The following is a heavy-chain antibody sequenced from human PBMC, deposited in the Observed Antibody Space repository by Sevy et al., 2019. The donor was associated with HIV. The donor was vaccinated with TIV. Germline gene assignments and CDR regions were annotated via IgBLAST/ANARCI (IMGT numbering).Heavy chain of an antibody. D-gene: IGHD5-12*01. CDR3: ARDFSGYSGYHALFDY. Sequence: GASVKVSCKASGYTFTSYGISWVRQAPGQGLEWMGWISAYNGNTNYAQKLQGRVTMTTDTSTSTAYMELRSLRSDDTAVYYCARDFSGYSGYHALFDYWGQGTLVTVSS. V-gene: IGHV1-18*01. CDR2: ISAYNGNT. J-gene: IGHJ4*02. CDR1: GYTFTSYG.